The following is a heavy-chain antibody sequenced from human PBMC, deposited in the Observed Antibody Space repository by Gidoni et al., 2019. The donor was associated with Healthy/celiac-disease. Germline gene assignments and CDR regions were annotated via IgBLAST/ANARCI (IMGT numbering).Heavy chain of an antibody. CDR1: GGSISSSSYY. J-gene: IGHJ4*02. D-gene: IGHD5-18*01. CDR2: IYSSGSP. Sequence: QLQLQESGPGLAKPSETMSLTCTVSGGSISSSSYYWGWIRQPPGTGLEWIGSIYSSGSPYSNPSLKSRATISVDTSKNQFSLKLSSVTAADTAVYYCSRREGVSAMVTSFDSWGQGTLVTVSS. CDR3: SRREGVSAMVTSFDS. V-gene: IGHV4-39*01.